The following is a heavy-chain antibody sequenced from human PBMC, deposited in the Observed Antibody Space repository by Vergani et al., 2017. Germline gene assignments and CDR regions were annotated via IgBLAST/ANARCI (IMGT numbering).Heavy chain of an antibody. CDR3: ATLDRIPEI. CDR2: IWYDGSNK. J-gene: IGHJ3*02. Sequence: QVQLVESGGGVVQPGRSLRLSCAASGFTFSSYGMHWVRQAPGKGLEWVAVIWYDGSNKYYADSVKGRFTISRDNARNTLYLQMNSLRAEDTAVYYCATLDRIPEIWGQGTMVTVSS. V-gene: IGHV3-33*03. CDR1: GFTFSSYG. D-gene: IGHD2-15*01.